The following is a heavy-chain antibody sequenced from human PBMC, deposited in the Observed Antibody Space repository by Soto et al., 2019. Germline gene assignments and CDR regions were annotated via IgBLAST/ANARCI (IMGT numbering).Heavy chain of an antibody. CDR1: GGTFSSYA. CDR3: ANSPTAYYYSGMDV. CDR2: IIPSFGAA. D-gene: IGHD4-4*01. V-gene: IGHV1-69*01. J-gene: IGHJ6*02. Sequence: QVQLVQSGAEGKKPGSSVKVSCTASGGTFSSYAISWVRQAPGQGLEWMGGIIPSFGAANYAQKFQGRVTITADESTSTAYMELSSLRSEDTAVYYCANSPTAYYYSGMDVWGQGTTVTVSS.